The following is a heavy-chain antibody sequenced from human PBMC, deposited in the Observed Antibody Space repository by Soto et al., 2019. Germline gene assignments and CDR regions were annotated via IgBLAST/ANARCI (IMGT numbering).Heavy chain of an antibody. CDR2: ISTYNGDT. Sequence: ASVKVSCKASGYTFTRSGISWVRQAPGQGLEWMGWISTYNGDTNYAQTFQGRVTMTTDTSTSTVHMEVRSLRSDDTAVYYCAREDVSPYYYYGMDVWSQGTPVTGS. CDR1: GYTFTRSG. CDR3: AREDVSPYYYYGMDV. V-gene: IGHV1-18*01. J-gene: IGHJ6*02.